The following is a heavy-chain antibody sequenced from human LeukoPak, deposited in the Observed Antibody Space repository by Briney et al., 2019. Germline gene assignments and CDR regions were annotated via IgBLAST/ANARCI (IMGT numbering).Heavy chain of an antibody. Sequence: GGSLRLSCAASGSTFSSYGMHWVRQAPGKGLEWVAVIWYDGSNKYYADSVKGRFTISRDNSKNTLYLQMNSLRAEDTAVYYCARDYVAAAAYYYYGMDVWGQGTTVTVSS. D-gene: IGHD6-13*01. CDR2: IWYDGSNK. CDR3: ARDYVAAAAYYYYGMDV. J-gene: IGHJ6*02. V-gene: IGHV3-33*01. CDR1: GSTFSSYG.